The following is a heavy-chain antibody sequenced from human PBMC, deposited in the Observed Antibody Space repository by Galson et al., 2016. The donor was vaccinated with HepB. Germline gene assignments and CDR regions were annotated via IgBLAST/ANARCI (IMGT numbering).Heavy chain of an antibody. V-gene: IGHV3-30-3*01. CDR1: GFTFSSYP. CDR3: ARIYYDYVGGSYRESHFDY. D-gene: IGHD3-16*02. CDR2: ISRDGNNK. Sequence: SLRLSCAASGFTFSSYPMHWVRQAPGKGLEWVAGISRDGNNKYYTDSVRGRFTISRDNSKNTLYLQMNSPRAEDTALYYCARIYYDYVGGSYRESHFDYWGQGTLVTVSS. J-gene: IGHJ4*02.